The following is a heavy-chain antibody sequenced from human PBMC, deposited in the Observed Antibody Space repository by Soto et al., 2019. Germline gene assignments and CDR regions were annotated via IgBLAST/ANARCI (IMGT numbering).Heavy chain of an antibody. V-gene: IGHV3-48*02. CDR2: IISSSTTI. Sequence: EVQLVESGGGLVKRGGSLRLSCAASGFTFSSYSMNWVRQAPGKGLEWISYIISSSTTIFYADSVKGRFTISRDNAKSALYLQMNSLRDEDTAVYYCARDNAIAGSFDPWGQGTLVTVSS. J-gene: IGHJ5*02. CDR3: ARDNAIAGSFDP. D-gene: IGHD6-13*01. CDR1: GFTFSSYS.